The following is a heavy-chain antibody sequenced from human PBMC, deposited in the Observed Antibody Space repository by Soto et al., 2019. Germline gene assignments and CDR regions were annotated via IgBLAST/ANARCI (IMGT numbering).Heavy chain of an antibody. V-gene: IGHV4-34*01. J-gene: IGHJ5*02. CDR2: ATDRGSR. D-gene: IGHD3-3*01. CDR3: ARGLAPTIFGTVPTPNWFDP. CDR1: GGSFSGYI. Sequence: KTSETLSLTCGVYGGSFSGYIWGWLRQSPGKGLEWLAEATDRGSRNYNPFLRGRLTISLDTSKNQFSLRLSSVTSADTAVYYCARGLAPTIFGTVPTPNWFDPWGQGTQVTVSS.